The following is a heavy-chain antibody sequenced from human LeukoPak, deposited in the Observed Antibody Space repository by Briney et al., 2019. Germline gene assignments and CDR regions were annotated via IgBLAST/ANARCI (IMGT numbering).Heavy chain of an antibody. V-gene: IGHV3-21*01. CDR1: GFTFSSYS. J-gene: IGHJ2*01. D-gene: IGHD3-22*01. Sequence: GGSLRLSCAASGFTFSSYSMNWVRQAPGKGLEWVSSISSSSSYIYYADSVKGRFTISRDNAKNSLYLQMNSLRAEDTAVYYCARDLLYFDTSGPGYFDLWGRGTLVTVSS. CDR3: ARDLLYFDTSGPGYFDL. CDR2: ISSSSSYI.